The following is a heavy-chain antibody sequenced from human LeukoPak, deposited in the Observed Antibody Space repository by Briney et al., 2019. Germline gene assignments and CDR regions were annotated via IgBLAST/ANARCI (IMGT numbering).Heavy chain of an antibody. CDR2: MNPNSGNT. Sequence: ASVKVSCKASGYTFTSYDINWVRQATGQGLEWMGWMNPNSGNTGYAQKFQGRVTMTRNTSISTAYMELSSLRSEDTAVYYCARLTRFGEFIYYHYGMDVWGQGTTVTVSS. J-gene: IGHJ6*02. CDR3: ARLTRFGEFIYYHYGMDV. CDR1: GYTFTSYD. D-gene: IGHD3-10*01. V-gene: IGHV1-8*01.